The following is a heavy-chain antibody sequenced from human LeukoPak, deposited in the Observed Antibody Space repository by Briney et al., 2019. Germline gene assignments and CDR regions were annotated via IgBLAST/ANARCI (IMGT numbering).Heavy chain of an antibody. V-gene: IGHV4-34*01. J-gene: IGHJ4*02. CDR3: ASRKLGNDY. CDR1: GGSFSGYY. Sequence: PSETLSLTCAVYGGSFSGYYWSWIRQPPGKGLEWIGEINHSGSTNYNPSLKSRVAILVDTSKNQFSLKLSSVTAADTAVYYCASRKLGNDYWGQGTLVTVSS. CDR2: INHSGST. D-gene: IGHD7-27*01.